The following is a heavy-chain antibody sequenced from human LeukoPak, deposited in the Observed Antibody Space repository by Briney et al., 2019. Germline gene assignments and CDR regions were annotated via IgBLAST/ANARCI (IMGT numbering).Heavy chain of an antibody. V-gene: IGHV1-18*01. J-gene: IGHJ4*02. CDR2: ISAYNGNT. CDR3: AMGVGYCTNGVCYTVY. Sequence: ASVKVSCKASGYTFTSYGISWLRQAPGQGLEWMGWISAYNGNTNYAQKLQGRVTMTTDTSTSTAYMELRSLRSDDTAVYYCAMGVGYCTNGVCYTVYWGQGTLVTVSS. D-gene: IGHD2-8*01. CDR1: GYTFTSYG.